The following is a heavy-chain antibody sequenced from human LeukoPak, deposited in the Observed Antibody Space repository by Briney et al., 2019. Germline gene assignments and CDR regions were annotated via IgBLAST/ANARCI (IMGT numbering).Heavy chain of an antibody. CDR3: ARQNDFRLDY. Sequence: GESLKISCKGSGYTFSSYWIGWVRQMPGKGLEWMGIIYPGVSDTRYSPSLQGQVTISVDTSIGTAYLQWSSLKASDTAIYYCARQNDFRLDYWGQGTLVTVSS. CDR1: GYTFSSYW. CDR2: IYPGVSDT. V-gene: IGHV5-51*01. J-gene: IGHJ4*02. D-gene: IGHD3-3*01.